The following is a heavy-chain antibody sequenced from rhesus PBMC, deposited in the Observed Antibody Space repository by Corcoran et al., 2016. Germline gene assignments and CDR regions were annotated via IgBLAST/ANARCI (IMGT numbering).Heavy chain of an antibody. CDR2: ISYSGST. CDR1: GYSISIGYG. Sequence: QLQLQESGPGLVKPSETLSLTCAVSGYSISIGYGWSWIRQPPGKGLEWIGYISYSGSTSYNPSLKSRVTISRDTSKNQFSLKLSSVTAADTAVYYCARDLAGSGSLDYWGQGVLVTVSS. J-gene: IGHJ4*01. V-gene: IGHV4-122*02. CDR3: ARDLAGSGSLDY. D-gene: IGHD6-25*01.